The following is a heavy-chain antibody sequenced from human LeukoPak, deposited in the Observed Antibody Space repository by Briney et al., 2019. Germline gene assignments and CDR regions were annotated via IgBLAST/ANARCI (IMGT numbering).Heavy chain of an antibody. CDR2: ISGSGDRT. CDR1: GFTFSSYE. V-gene: IGHV3-23*01. Sequence: GGSLRLSCAASGFTFSSYEMSWVRQAPGKGLEWVSSISGSGDRTIYADSVRGRLTISRDKSKNTLYLQMSSLRVEDTAVYYCAKVPQPDYYFDYWGQGSLVTVSS. CDR3: AKVPQPDYYFDY. J-gene: IGHJ4*02.